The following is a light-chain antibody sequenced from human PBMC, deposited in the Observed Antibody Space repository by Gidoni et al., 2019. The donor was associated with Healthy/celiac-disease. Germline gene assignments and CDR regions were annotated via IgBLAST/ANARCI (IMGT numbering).Light chain of an antibody. Sequence: DIQMTQSPSPLSASVGDRVTIPCRASQSISSYLNWYQQKPGKAPKLLIYAASSLQSGVPSRFSGSGSGTDFTLTISSLQPEDFATYYCQQSYSTPRMFGQGTKVEIK. V-gene: IGKV1-39*01. J-gene: IGKJ1*01. CDR2: AAS. CDR1: QSISSY. CDR3: QQSYSTPRM.